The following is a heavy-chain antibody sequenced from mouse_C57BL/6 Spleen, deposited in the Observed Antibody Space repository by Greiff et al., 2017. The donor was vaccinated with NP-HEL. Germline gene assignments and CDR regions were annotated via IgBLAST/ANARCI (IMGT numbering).Heavy chain of an antibody. J-gene: IGHJ2*01. Sequence: VQLQQSGAELVMPGASVKLSCKASGYTFTSYWMHWVKQRPGQGLEWIGEIDPSDSYTNYNQKFKGKSTLTVDKSSSTAYMQLSSLTSEDSAVYYCARGRGSSSYYFDYWGQGTTLTVSS. CDR3: ARGRGSSSYYFDY. CDR1: GYTFTSYW. D-gene: IGHD1-1*01. V-gene: IGHV1-69*01. CDR2: IDPSDSYT.